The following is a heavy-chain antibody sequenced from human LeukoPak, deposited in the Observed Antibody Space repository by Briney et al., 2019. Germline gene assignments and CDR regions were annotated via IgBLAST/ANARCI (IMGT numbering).Heavy chain of an antibody. CDR3: ARDNGYHSGSYLDY. J-gene: IGHJ4*02. CDR1: GYTFTSYG. Sequence: GASVKVSCKASGYTFTSYGISWVRQAPGQGLEWMGWVSAYDGNTNYAQQLQGRVTMTTDTSTSTAYMELRSLRSDDTAVYYCARDNGYHSGSYLDYWGQGTLVTVSS. CDR2: VSAYDGNT. V-gene: IGHV1-18*01. D-gene: IGHD1-26*01.